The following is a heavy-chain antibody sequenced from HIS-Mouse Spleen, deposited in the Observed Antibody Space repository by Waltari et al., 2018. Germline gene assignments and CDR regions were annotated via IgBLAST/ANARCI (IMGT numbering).Heavy chain of an antibody. Sequence: QVQLQQSGPGLVKPSQTLSLTCAISGDSVSSNSAAWNWIRQSPSTGLEWLGRTYYRSKWYNDYAVSVKSRITINPDTSKNQFSLQLNSVTPEDTAVYYCAREFLSGYCSGGSCYSLDYWGQGTLVTVSS. CDR3: AREFLSGYCSGGSCYSLDY. D-gene: IGHD2-15*01. CDR1: GDSVSSNSAA. CDR2: TYYRSKWYN. V-gene: IGHV6-1*01. J-gene: IGHJ4*02.